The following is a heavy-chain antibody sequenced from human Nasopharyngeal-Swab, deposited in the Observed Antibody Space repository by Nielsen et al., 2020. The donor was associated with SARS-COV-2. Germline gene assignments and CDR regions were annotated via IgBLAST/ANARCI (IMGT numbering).Heavy chain of an antibody. D-gene: IGHD3-10*01. CDR2: IYSGGST. V-gene: IGHV3-53*01. Sequence: VRQAPGKGLEWVSVIYSGGSTYYADSVKGRFTISRDNSKNTLYLQMNSLRAEDTAVYYCARGNYYGSGSYYTPDAFDIWGQGTMVTVSS. J-gene: IGHJ3*02. CDR3: ARGNYYGSGSYYTPDAFDI.